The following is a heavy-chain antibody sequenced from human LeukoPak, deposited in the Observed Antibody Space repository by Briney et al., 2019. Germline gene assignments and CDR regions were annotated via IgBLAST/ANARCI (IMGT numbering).Heavy chain of an antibody. Sequence: GPSVKVSFNASGYTFTSYDINRVRQATGQGLGWMGWMNPYSGNTGYAHKFQGRVTMTRNTSICTAYMELSSLRSEDTAVYYCARGGYMMRVDYYYYMDVWGKGTTVTVSS. J-gene: IGHJ6*03. CDR3: ARGGYMMRVDYYYYMDV. CDR1: GYTFTSYD. D-gene: IGHD3-16*01. CDR2: MNPYSGNT. V-gene: IGHV1-8*01.